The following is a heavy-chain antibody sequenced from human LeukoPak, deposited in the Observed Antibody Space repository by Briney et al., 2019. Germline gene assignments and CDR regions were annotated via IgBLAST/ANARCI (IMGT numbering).Heavy chain of an antibody. J-gene: IGHJ3*02. CDR3: AREFEGQEAGAYGSGSYDVFDI. CDR2: IWYDGSNI. CDR1: GFTFSSYG. V-gene: IGHV3-33*01. D-gene: IGHD3-10*01. Sequence: GGSLRLSCAASGFTFSSYGMHWVRQAPGKGLEWLAVIWYDGSNIYYADPVKGRFAISRDNSKNTLYLQINSLRAEDTAVYYCAREFEGQEAGAYGSGSYDVFDIWGQGTMVTVSS.